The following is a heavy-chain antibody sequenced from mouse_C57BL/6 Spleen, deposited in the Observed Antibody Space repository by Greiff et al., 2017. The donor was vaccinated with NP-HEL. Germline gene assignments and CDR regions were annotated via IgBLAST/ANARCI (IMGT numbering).Heavy chain of an antibody. V-gene: IGHV1-64*01. CDR2: IHPNSGST. CDR1: GYTFTSYW. CDR3: ARCGNYDAMDY. D-gene: IGHD2-1*01. J-gene: IGHJ4*01. Sequence: QVQLQQPGAELVKPGASVKLSCKASGYTFTSYWMHWVKQRPGQGLEWIGMIHPNSGSTNYNEKFKSKATLTVDKSSSTAYMQISSLTSEDSAVYYCARCGNYDAMDYWGQGTSVTVSS.